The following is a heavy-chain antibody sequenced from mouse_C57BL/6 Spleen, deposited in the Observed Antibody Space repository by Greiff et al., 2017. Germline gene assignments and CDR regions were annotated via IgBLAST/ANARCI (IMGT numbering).Heavy chain of an antibody. D-gene: IGHD2-3*01. V-gene: IGHV2-6-1*01. CDR1: GFSLTSYG. Sequence: VKLVESGPGLVAPSQSLSITCTASGFSLTSYGVHWVRQPPGKGLEWLVVIWSDGSTTYNSALKSRLSISKDNSKSQVFLKMNSLQTDDTAMYYCARHGGYYGYFDYWGQGTTLTVSS. CDR2: IWSDGST. CDR3: ARHGGYYGYFDY. J-gene: IGHJ2*01.